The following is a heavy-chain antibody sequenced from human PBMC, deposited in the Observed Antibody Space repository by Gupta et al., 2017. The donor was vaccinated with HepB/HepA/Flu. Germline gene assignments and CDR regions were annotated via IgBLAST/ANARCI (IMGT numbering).Heavy chain of an antibody. J-gene: IGHJ4*02. D-gene: IGHD6-19*01. CDR1: GFTFSTYS. CDR2: ISYSSTYI. V-gene: IGHV3-21*01. CDR3: ARGYSGGWYYFDY. Sequence: EVQLVESGGGLVEPGGSLRLSCAASGFTFSTYSLNWVRQAPGKGLEWVSSISYSSTYIYYTDAVKGRFTISRDNAKNSLYLQMRSLRADDTAVYYCARGYSGGWYYFDYWGQGALVTVSS.